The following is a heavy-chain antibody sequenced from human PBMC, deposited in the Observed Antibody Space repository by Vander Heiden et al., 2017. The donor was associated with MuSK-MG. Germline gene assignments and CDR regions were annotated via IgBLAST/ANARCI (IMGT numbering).Heavy chain of an antibody. V-gene: IGHV4-34*01. Sequence: QVQLQQWGAGLLKPSETLSLTCAVYGGSFSGYYWSWIRQPPGKGLEWIGEINHSGSTNYNPSLKRRVTISVDTSKNQFSLKLSSVTAADTAVYYCARGSRQQRGRGGNWFDPWGQGTLVTVSS. J-gene: IGHJ5*02. CDR2: INHSGST. D-gene: IGHD6-13*01. CDR1: GGSFSGYY. CDR3: ARGSRQQRGRGGNWFDP.